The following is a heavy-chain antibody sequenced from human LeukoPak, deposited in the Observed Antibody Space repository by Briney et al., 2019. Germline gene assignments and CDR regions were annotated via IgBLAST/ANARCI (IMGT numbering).Heavy chain of an antibody. CDR2: IKEDGSEK. CDR3: AYGNYYESSGSLFDY. CDR1: GFTFSSYW. V-gene: IGHV3-7*01. Sequence: GGSLRLSYAASGFTFSSYWMSWVRQAPGKGLEWVANIKEDGSEKYYVDSVKGRFTISRDNAKNSLYLQMNSLRAEDTAVYYCAYGNYYESSGSLFDYWGQGTLVTVSS. J-gene: IGHJ4*02. D-gene: IGHD3-22*01.